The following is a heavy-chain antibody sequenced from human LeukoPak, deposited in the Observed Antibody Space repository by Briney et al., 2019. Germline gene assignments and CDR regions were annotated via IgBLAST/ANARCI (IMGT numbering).Heavy chain of an antibody. J-gene: IGHJ4*02. CDR2: INPNSGGT. V-gene: IGHV1-2*02. Sequence: ASVTVSFTSSEYTFTFYYMHWVRQAPGQGLEWMGWINPNSGGTNYAQNFQGRVTMTRDTSISTAYMELSRLRSDDTAVYYCARIGGNWNYVYWGQGTLVTVSS. CDR1: EYTFTFYY. CDR3: ARIGGNWNYVY. D-gene: IGHD1-7*01.